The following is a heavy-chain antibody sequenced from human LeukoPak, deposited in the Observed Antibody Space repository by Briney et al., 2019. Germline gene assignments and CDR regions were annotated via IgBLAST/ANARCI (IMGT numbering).Heavy chain of an antibody. CDR1: GFTFSTYA. CDR2: ISYDGGST. Sequence: GRSLRLSCAASGFTFSTYAMHWVRQAPGKGLEWVAIISYDGGSTSYADSVKGRFTISRDNSKNTLYLQMNSLRAEDTAVYYCARGGPAAAVYYAYWGQGTLVTVSS. V-gene: IGHV3-30*03. CDR3: ARGGPAAAVYYAY. J-gene: IGHJ4*02. D-gene: IGHD6-13*01.